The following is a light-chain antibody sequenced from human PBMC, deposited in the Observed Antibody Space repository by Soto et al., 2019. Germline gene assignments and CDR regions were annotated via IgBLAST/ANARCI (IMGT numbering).Light chain of an antibody. Sequence: QSALTQPASVSGSPGQSITISCTGTSSDVGSYNLVSWYQQHPGKAPKLMIYEVSKRPSGVSTRFSGSTSGNTACLTISGLQAEDEADYYCCSYAGSVVFGGGTKLTVL. CDR3: CSYAGSVV. CDR1: SSDVGSYNL. J-gene: IGLJ2*01. CDR2: EVS. V-gene: IGLV2-23*02.